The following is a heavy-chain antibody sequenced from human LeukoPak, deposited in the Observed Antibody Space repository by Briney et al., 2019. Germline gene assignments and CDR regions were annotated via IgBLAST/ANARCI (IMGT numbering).Heavy chain of an antibody. CDR3: ARGREYSSSSDAFDI. CDR1: GGSISSGGYS. J-gene: IGHJ3*02. D-gene: IGHD6-6*01. Sequence: SETLSLTCAVSGGSISSGGYSWSWIRQPPGKGLEWIGYIYHSGSTYYNPSLKSRVTISVDRSENQFSLKLSSVTAADTAVYYCARGREYSSSSDAFDIWGQGTMVTVSS. V-gene: IGHV4-30-2*01. CDR2: IYHSGST.